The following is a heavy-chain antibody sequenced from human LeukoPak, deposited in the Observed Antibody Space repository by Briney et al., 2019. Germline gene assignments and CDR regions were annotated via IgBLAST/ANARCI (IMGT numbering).Heavy chain of an antibody. CDR2: INPSGGST. Sequence: ASVKVSCKASGYTFTSYAMNWVRQAPGQGLEWMGIINPSGGSTSYAQKFQGRVTMTRDTSTSTVYMELSSLRSEDTAVYYCARDGHYYYYYMDVWGKGTTVTVSS. V-gene: IGHV1-46*01. J-gene: IGHJ6*03. CDR3: ARDGHYYYYYMDV. CDR1: GYTFTSYA.